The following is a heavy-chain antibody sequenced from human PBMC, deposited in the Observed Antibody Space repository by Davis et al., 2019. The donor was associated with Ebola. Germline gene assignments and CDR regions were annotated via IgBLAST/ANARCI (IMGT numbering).Heavy chain of an antibody. CDR2: IRNDGGSK. V-gene: IGHV3-30*02. CDR1: GFTFSSSK. CDR3: AKDASYGFDI. Sequence: GESLKIPCGAPGFTFSSSKMHWVRQAPGKGLEWVAFIRNDGGSKYYGDSVKGRFTISRDNSKNTLYLQMNSLRAEDTAVYYCAKDASYGFDIWGQGTMVTVSS. J-gene: IGHJ3*02.